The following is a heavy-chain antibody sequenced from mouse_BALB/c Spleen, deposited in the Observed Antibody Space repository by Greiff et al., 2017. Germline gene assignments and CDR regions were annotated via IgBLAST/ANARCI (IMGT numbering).Heavy chain of an antibody. CDR1: GFTFTDYY. CDR3: ARDSLYYGSSAFAY. V-gene: IGHV7-3*02. J-gene: IGHJ3*01. D-gene: IGHD1-1*01. Sequence: EVKLVESGGGLVQPGGSLRLSCATSGFTFTDYYMSWVRQPPGKALEWLGFIRNKANGYTTEYSASVKGRFTISRDNSQSILYLQMNTLRAEDSATYYCARDSLYYGSSAFAYWGQGTLVTVSA. CDR2: IRNKANGYTT.